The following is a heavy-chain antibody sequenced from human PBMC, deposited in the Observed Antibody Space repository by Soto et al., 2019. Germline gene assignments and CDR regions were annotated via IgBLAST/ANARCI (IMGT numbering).Heavy chain of an antibody. CDR2: ISSSSSYI. D-gene: IGHD3-3*01. V-gene: IGHV3-21*01. J-gene: IGHJ4*02. CDR3: ARDHGYDFWSGTDY. Sequence: EVQLVESGGGLVKPGGSLRLSCAASGFTFSSYSMKWVRQAPGKGLEWVSSISSSSSYIYYADSVKGRFTISRDNAKNSLYLQMKSLRAEDTAVYYCARDHGYDFWSGTDYWGQGTLVTVSS. CDR1: GFTFSSYS.